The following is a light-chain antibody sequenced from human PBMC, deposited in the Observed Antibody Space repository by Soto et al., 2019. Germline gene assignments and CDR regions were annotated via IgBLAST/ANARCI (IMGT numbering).Light chain of an antibody. V-gene: IGKV2-30*01. J-gene: IGKJ2*01. CDR1: QSLVYSDGNTY. CDR2: KVS. Sequence: DVVLTQSPLSLPVTLGQPASISCSASQSLVYSDGNTYLTWLQQRPVQSPRRLIYKVSNRDSGVPDRFSVSGSGTDLALKISRVEAEDLGVYDCMQSQHCPMTVGQGTKLEIK. CDR3: MQSQHCPMT.